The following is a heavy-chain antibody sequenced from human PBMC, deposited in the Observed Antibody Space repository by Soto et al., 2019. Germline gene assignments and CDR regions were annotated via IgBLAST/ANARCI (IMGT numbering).Heavy chain of an antibody. J-gene: IGHJ3*02. CDR1: GFTFSSYW. CDR2: VNNDGGNS. CDR3: ARGGFHHGFDI. V-gene: IGHV3-74*01. Sequence: EEQLVESGGGLVQPGGSLRLSCAASGFTFSSYWIHWVRQAPEKGLVWVSRVNNDGGNSIYADSVTGRFITSRDNAKNRVYLQMNTLRTEDTAVYYCARGGFHHGFDIWGQGTMVTVSS.